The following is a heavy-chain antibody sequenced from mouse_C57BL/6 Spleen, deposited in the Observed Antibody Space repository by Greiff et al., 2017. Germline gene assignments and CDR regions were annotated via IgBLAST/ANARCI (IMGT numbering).Heavy chain of an antibody. Sequence: EVQLQQSGPELVKPGASVKISCKASGYTFTDFYMNWVKPSHGKSLEWIGDINPNNGGTSYNQKFKGKATLTVDKSSSTAYMELRSLTSEDSAVYYCAAYYEYYYAMDYWGQGTSVTVSS. J-gene: IGHJ4*01. CDR1: GYTFTDFY. CDR3: AAYYEYYYAMDY. D-gene: IGHD2-10*01. V-gene: IGHV1-26*01. CDR2: INPNNGGT.